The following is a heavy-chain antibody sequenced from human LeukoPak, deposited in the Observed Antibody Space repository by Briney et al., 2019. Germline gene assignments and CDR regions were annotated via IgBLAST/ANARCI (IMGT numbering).Heavy chain of an antibody. D-gene: IGHD2-15*01. CDR2: ISYDGSNK. J-gene: IGHJ4*02. CDR3: ARGRYCSGGSCGGSWYLDY. Sequence: GRSLRLSCAASGFTFSSYAMHWVRQAPGKGLEWVAVISYDGSNKYYADSVKGRFTISRDNSKNTLYLQMNSLRAEDTAVYYCARGRYCSGGSCGGSWYLDYWGQGALVTVSS. CDR1: GFTFSSYA. V-gene: IGHV3-30*04.